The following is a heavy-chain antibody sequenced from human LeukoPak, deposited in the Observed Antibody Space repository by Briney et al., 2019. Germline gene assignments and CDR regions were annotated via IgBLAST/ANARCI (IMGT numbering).Heavy chain of an antibody. V-gene: IGHV3-66*02. J-gene: IGHJ4*02. CDR1: GFTVSSNY. CDR3: ARDVPVAGTLGY. D-gene: IGHD6-19*01. Sequence: GGSLRLSCAASGFTVSSNYMSWARQAPGKGLEWVSVIYSGGSTYYADSVKGRFTISRDNSKNTLYLQMNSLRAEDTAVYYCARDVPVAGTLGYWGQGTLVTVSS. CDR2: IYSGGST.